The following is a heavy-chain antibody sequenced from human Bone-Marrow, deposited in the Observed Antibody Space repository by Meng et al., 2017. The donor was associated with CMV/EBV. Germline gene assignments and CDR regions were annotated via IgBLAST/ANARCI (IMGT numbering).Heavy chain of an antibody. J-gene: IGHJ4*02. CDR3: ARDSSGWPLIDY. CDR2: MNPNSGNT. D-gene: IGHD6-19*01. V-gene: IGHV1-8*03. CDR1: GYTFTSYD. Sequence: ASVKVSCKASGYTFTSYDINWVRQATGQGLEWMGWMNPNSGNTGYAQKFQGRVTITTNTSISTAYMELSSLRSEDTAVYYCARDSSGWPLIDYWGQGTLVTVSS.